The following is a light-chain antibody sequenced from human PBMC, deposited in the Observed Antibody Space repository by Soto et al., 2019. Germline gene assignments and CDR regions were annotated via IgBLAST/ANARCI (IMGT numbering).Light chain of an antibody. V-gene: IGLV1-40*01. J-gene: IGLJ2*01. Sequence: QAVLTQPPSVSGAPGQRVTIPCTRSSANIGAGYDVHWYQQLPGTAPKLLIYGNSNRPSGVPDRFSGSKSGTSASLAITGLQAGDEADYYCQSYDSSLSGSIFGGGTKVTVL. CDR2: GNS. CDR1: SANIGAGYD. CDR3: QSYDSSLSGSI.